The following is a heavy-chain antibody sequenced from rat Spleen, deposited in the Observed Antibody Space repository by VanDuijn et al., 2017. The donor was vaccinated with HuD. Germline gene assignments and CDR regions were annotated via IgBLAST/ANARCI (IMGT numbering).Heavy chain of an antibody. J-gene: IGHJ2*01. CDR3: ARGRFDGSYYYPGAVEY. Sequence: QVQLKESGPGLVQPSQTLSLTCTVSGFSLTSYSVSWVRQPPGKGLEWIAAISSGGNTYYNSSLKSRLSISRDTTKSQVFLKMNSLQTEDTAMYFCARGRFDGSYYYPGAVEYWGQGVMVTVSS. CDR1: GFSLTSYS. CDR2: ISSGGNT. D-gene: IGHD1-12*02. V-gene: IGHV2-6*01.